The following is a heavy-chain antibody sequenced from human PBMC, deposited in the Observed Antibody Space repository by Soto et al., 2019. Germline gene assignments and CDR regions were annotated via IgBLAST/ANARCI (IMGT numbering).Heavy chain of an antibody. J-gene: IGHJ5*02. D-gene: IGHD6-6*01. CDR1: GDSVSSYSAA. CDR2: TYYRSRFFS. CDR3: ARDRYSISECFDP. Sequence: SRTLSLTCAISGDSVSSYSAAWNWIRQSPSGGLEWLGRTYYRSRFFSDYAESVKSRIIINPDTSKNQFSLQLKSVTPEDTAVYYCARDRYSISECFDPWGQGTPVTVSS. V-gene: IGHV6-1*01.